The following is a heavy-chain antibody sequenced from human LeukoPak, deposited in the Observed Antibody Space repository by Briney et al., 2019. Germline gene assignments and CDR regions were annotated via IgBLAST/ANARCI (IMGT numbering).Heavy chain of an antibody. J-gene: IGHJ3*01. CDR1: GFAFSSYE. CDR2: ITSSSRTI. CDR3: ASETDTADNDAFDV. V-gene: IGHV3-48*03. Sequence: PGGSLRLPCAATGFAFSSYEMNWVRQAPGEGLEWISYITSSSRTINYADSVKGRFTISRDNAKNSLYLQMNGLRAEDTAVYYCASETDTADNDAFDVWGQGTMVTVSS. D-gene: IGHD5-18*01.